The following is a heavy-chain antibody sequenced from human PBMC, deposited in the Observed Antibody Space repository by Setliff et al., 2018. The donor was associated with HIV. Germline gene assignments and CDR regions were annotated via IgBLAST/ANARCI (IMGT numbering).Heavy chain of an antibody. Sequence: PGGSLRLSCAASGFTFSSYGMHWVRQAPGKGLEWVAFIRYDGSNKYYADSVKGRFTISRDNSKNTLYLQMSSLRAEDTAVYYCARDNGDYYYYYMDVWGKGTTVTVSS. CDR3: ARDNGDYYYYYMDV. CDR2: IRYDGSNK. J-gene: IGHJ6*03. CDR1: GFTFSSYG. D-gene: IGHD2-8*01. V-gene: IGHV3-30*02.